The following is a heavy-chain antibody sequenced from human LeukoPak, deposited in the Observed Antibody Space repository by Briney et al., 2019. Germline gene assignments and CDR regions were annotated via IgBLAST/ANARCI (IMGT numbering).Heavy chain of an antibody. J-gene: IGHJ4*02. CDR3: ARGPIYSYDYFDY. CDR2: IYSGGSA. CDR1: GFIVSNNY. V-gene: IGHV3-53*01. D-gene: IGHD3-16*01. Sequence: GGPLRLSCAASGFIVSNNYMSWVRQAPGKGLEWVSVIYSGGSAYYADTVKGRFTISRDKTKNTLYLQMNSLRADDAAVYYCARGPIYSYDYFDYWGQGTLVTVSS.